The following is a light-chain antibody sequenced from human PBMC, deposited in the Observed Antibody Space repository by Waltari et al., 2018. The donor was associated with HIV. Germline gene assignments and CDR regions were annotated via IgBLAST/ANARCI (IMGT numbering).Light chain of an antibody. CDR1: QNINTY. V-gene: IGKV1-39*01. Sequence: DIQMTQSPSSLSATVGDRVTITCRASQNINTYLNWFQQRPGKAPQLLIYAASGLQGWVPSRFSGSGSGTDFTLTISNLQPDDFATYDCQQTYNTPLTFGGGTQVEIK. CDR3: QQTYNTPLT. J-gene: IGKJ4*01. CDR2: AAS.